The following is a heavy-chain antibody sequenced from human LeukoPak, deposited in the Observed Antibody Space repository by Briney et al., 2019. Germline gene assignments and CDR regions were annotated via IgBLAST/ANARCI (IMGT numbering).Heavy chain of an antibody. V-gene: IGHV3-15*01. D-gene: IGHD4-23*01. CDR1: EFSLINAW. Sequence: GGSLRLSCAASEFSLINAWMSWVRQAPGKGLEWVGRIRSEADGGTLDYAALVKGRFTISRDASKNTLYLQMNILKTEDTAVYYCTTVIMGTPKDDYWGQGTLVTVSS. CDR2: IRSEADGGTL. J-gene: IGHJ4*02. CDR3: TTVIMGTPKDDY.